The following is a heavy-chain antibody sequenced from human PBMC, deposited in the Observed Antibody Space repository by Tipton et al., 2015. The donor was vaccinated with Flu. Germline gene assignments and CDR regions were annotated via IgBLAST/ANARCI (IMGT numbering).Heavy chain of an antibody. V-gene: IGHV3-7*01. J-gene: IGHJ5*02. CDR1: GFAFSESW. CDR3: VRDVGRLTGSP. CDR2: IKHDGSEQ. D-gene: IGHD7-27*01. Sequence: GSLRLSCAASGFAFSESWMSWVRQIPGKGLEWVGNIKHDGSEQYYVDSVKGRFTISRDNAESSVYLQMNSLRAEDTGVYYCVRDVGRLTGSPWGPGTPVSVSS.